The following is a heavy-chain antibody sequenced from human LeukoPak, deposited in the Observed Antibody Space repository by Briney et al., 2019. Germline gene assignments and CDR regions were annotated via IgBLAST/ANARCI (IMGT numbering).Heavy chain of an antibody. D-gene: IGHD5-18*01. CDR2: FDPEDGET. Sequence: ASVKVSCKVSGYTLTELSMHWVRQAPGKGLEWMGGFDPEDGETIYAQKFQGRVTITEDTSTDTAYMELSSLRSEDTAVYYCASGYSYGPFDYWGQGTLVTVSS. V-gene: IGHV1-24*01. J-gene: IGHJ4*02. CDR3: ASGYSYGPFDY. CDR1: GYTLTELS.